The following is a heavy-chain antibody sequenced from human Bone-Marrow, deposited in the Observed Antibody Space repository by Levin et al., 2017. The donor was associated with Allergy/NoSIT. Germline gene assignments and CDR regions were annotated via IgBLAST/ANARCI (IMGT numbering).Heavy chain of an antibody. J-gene: IGHJ5*02. Sequence: SPTLSLTCSVSGGSIRSGTIYWGWIRQPPGKGLEWIGNIYYSGTTYSNPSLKSRVTISADTSKNQLSLKLSSVTAADTAVYYCARQADNWFDPWGQGTLVTVSS. V-gene: IGHV4-39*01. CDR3: ARQADNWFDP. D-gene: IGHD6-19*01. CDR1: GGSIRSGTIY. CDR2: IYYSGTT.